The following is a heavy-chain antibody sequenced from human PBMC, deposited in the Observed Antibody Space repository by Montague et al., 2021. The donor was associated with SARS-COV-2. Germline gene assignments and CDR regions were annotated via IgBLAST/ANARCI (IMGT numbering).Heavy chain of an antibody. CDR3: AKASRGYGGDFDS. V-gene: IGHV4-59*02. D-gene: IGHD4-23*01. Sequence: SETLSLTCSVSGDSVNRNYWSWVRQPPGKGLEWLGYIFYSGGTYNPSLISRVTMSLDTSKNHFSLTLIAATAADPAVYYCAKASRGYGGDFDSWGQGTLVIVSS. CDR2: IFYSGGT. J-gene: IGHJ4*02. CDR1: GDSVNRNY.